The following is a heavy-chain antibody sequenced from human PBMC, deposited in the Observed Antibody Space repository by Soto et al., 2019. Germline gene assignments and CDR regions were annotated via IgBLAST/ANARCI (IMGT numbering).Heavy chain of an antibody. V-gene: IGHV3-7*04. Sequence: GGSLRLSCAASGFTFSTYWMIWVRQAPGKGLEWVANIKPDGSEKWYVDSVKGRFTISRDNAKNSLYLQMNSLRAEDTAVYYCARGDYYDSSGPFSDAFDIWGQGTMVTVSS. CDR1: GFTFSTYW. CDR3: ARGDYYDSSGPFSDAFDI. J-gene: IGHJ3*02. CDR2: IKPDGSEK. D-gene: IGHD3-22*01.